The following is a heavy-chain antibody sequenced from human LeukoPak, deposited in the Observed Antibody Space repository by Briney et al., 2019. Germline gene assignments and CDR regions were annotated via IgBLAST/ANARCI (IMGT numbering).Heavy chain of an antibody. V-gene: IGHV3-66*01. CDR2: FFSGGST. Sequence: GGSLRLSCAASGFTVSDNHISWVRQAPGKGLEWVSVFFSGGSTYYADSVKGRFTISRDNSKNTLYLQMNSLRAEDTAVYYCARVRTSGYDFEGFDYWSQGTLVTVSS. CDR3: ARVRTSGYDFEGFDY. CDR1: GFTVSDNH. D-gene: IGHD5-12*01. J-gene: IGHJ4*02.